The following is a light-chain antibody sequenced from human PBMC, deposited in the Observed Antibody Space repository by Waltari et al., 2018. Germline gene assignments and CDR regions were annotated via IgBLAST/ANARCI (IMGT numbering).Light chain of an antibody. CDR1: QSISSY. V-gene: IGKV1-39*01. Sequence: DIRMTQSPSSLSASVGDRVTITCWASQSISSYLNWYQQKPRRAPKPLIYAASSLQSGVPSRFGGSGSGTDVTLTISRLQPDDFATYYCQQSYHTPLTFGGGTKVESK. J-gene: IGKJ4*01. CDR2: AAS. CDR3: QQSYHTPLT.